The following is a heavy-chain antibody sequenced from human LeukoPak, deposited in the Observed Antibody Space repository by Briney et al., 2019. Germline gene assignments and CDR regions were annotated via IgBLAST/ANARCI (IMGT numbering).Heavy chain of an antibody. CDR3: ARNWFYNDSCGNHPLYYFDY. CDR1: GGSISSSSYY. D-gene: IGHD3-22*01. V-gene: IGHV4-39*01. CDR2: IYYSGST. J-gene: IGHJ4*02. Sequence: SETLSLTCTVSGGSISSSSYYWGWIRQPPGEGLEWIGSIYYSGSTYYKLSLKSRVTISVDTSKNQFSLKLSSVTAADTAVYYCARNWFYNDSCGNHPLYYFDYWGQGTLVTVSS.